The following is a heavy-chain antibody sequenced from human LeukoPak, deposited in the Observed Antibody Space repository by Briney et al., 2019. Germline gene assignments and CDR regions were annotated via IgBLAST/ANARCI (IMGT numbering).Heavy chain of an antibody. D-gene: IGHD6-19*01. J-gene: IGHJ6*02. CDR2: INSDGSST. Sequence: GGSLRLSCAASGFTFSSYWMHWVRQAPGKGLVWVSRINSDGSSTSYADSVEGRFTISRDNAKNTLYLQMNSLRAEDTAVYYCARGPDEGSGWQGAHYYYHYGVDVWGQGTTVTVSS. CDR1: GFTFSSYW. CDR3: ARGPDEGSGWQGAHYYYHYGVDV. V-gene: IGHV3-74*01.